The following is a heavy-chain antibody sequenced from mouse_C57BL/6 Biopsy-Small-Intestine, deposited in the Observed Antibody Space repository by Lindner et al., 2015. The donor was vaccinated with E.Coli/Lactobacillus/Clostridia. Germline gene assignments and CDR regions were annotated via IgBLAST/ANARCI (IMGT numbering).Heavy chain of an antibody. CDR3: ARREGSYPLFDY. J-gene: IGHJ2*01. CDR2: ILPGSGSN. CDR1: GYTFTGYW. V-gene: IGHV1-9*01. D-gene: IGHD3-3*01. Sequence: VQLQESGAELMKPGASVKLSCKATGYTFTGYWIEWVKQRPGHGLEWIGEILPGSGSNKYNEKFKGKATFTVDTFSNIAYMQLSSLTTEDSAIYYCARREGSYPLFDYWGQGTTLTVSS.